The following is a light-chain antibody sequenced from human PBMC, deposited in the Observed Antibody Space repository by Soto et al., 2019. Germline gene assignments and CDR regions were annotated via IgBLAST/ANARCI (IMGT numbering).Light chain of an antibody. CDR2: EGS. CDR3: CSYAGGSWV. Sequence: QSALTQPASVSGSPGQSITISCTGTSSDVGNYNLVSWYHQHPGKAPKLIIYEGSKRPSGVSNRLSGSKSGNTASLTISGLRAEDEADYYCCSYAGGSWVFGGGTKVTVL. J-gene: IGLJ3*02. V-gene: IGLV2-23*01. CDR1: SSDVGNYNL.